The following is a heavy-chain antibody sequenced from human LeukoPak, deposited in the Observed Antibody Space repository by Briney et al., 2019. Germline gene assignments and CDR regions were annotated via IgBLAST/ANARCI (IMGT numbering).Heavy chain of an antibody. CDR1: GGSISSGDYY. CDR2: IYYSGST. V-gene: IGHV4-30-4*01. D-gene: IGHD3-22*01. J-gene: IGHJ4*02. CDR3: ARNYYDILTLDY. Sequence: QTSGTLSLTCTVSGGSISSGDYYWSWVRQPPGKGLEWIGYIYYSGSTYYNPSLKSRVTISVDTSKNQFPLKLSSVTAADTAVYYCARNYYDILTLDYWGQGTLVTVSS.